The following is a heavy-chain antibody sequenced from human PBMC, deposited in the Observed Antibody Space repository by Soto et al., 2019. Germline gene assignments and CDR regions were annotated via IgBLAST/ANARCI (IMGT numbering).Heavy chain of an antibody. CDR2: ISGSGGST. V-gene: IGHV3-23*01. J-gene: IGHJ4*02. Sequence: GGSLRLSCAASGFTFSSYAMNWVRQAPGKGLEWVSAISGSGGSTYYADSVKGRFTISRDTSKNTLYLQMNSLRAEDTAMYYCAKDAMSPTVTANFDYWGQGTLVTVSS. D-gene: IGHD4-17*01. CDR3: AKDAMSPTVTANFDY. CDR1: GFTFSSYA.